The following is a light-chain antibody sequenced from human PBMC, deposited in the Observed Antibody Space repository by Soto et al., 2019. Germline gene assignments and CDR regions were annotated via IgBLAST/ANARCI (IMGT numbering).Light chain of an antibody. CDR1: QSISSSY. CDR3: QQYGDSPRT. J-gene: IGKJ5*01. V-gene: IGKV3-20*01. Sequence: EIVLTQSPGTLSLSPGERATLSCRDSQSISSSYLAWYQQKPGQAPRLLIYGASSRATGIPDRFSGSGSGTDFTLTIARLEPEDFAVYYCQQYGDSPRTFGQGTRLEIK. CDR2: GAS.